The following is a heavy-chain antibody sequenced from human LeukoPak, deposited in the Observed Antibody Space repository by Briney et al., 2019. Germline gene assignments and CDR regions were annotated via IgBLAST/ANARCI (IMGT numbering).Heavy chain of an antibody. J-gene: IGHJ4*02. CDR2: IGISSGNT. Sequence: GGSLRLSCAATGFTFSDYSMNWVRQAPGKGLEWISYIGISSGNTKYADSVKGRFTISGDKAKNSLYLQMNSLRVEDTAVYYCARDTKYAFDNWGQGTLVTVSS. V-gene: IGHV3-48*01. D-gene: IGHD2-2*01. CDR3: ARDTKYAFDN. CDR1: GFTFSDYS.